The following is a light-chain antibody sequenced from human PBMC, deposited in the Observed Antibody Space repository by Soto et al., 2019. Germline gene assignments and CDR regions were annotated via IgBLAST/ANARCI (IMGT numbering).Light chain of an antibody. J-gene: IGKJ1*01. Sequence: EIVRTRSRSTLCLARVGRATLSCRASQSVTSNLAWYQQKPGQAPRLLIYGASTRATDIPAKFSGSGSGTEFTLTISSLQSEDFAVYYCQQYNNWPRTFGQGTKVDIK. V-gene: IGKV3-15*01. CDR1: QSVTSN. CDR3: QQYNNWPRT. CDR2: GAS.